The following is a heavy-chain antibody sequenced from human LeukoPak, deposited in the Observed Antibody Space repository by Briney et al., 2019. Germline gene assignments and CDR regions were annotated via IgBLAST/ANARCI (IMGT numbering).Heavy chain of an antibody. V-gene: IGHV3-7*01. CDR2: IKQDGSET. J-gene: IGHJ3*02. Sequence: GGSLRLPCVVSGFTFSSSWMTWVRQAPGKGLEWVANIKQDGSETHYVDSVKGRFTISRDNAKNSLYLQMNSLRAEDTAVYYCAREPGIGYAFDIWGHGTVVTVSS. CDR1: GFTFSSSW. D-gene: IGHD2/OR15-2a*01. CDR3: AREPGIGYAFDI.